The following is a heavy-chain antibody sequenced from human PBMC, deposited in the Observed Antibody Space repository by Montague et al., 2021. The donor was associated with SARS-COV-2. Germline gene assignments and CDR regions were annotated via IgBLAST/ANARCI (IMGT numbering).Heavy chain of an antibody. V-gene: IGHV6-1*01. Sequence: CAISEDSVSSNTAAWNWIRQSPSRGLEWLGRTYYRSKWYNDYAVSVKSRISINADTSKNQFSLQLNSVTPEDTAVYYCARGISATSKWGQGTLVTVSS. CDR2: TYYRSKWYN. CDR1: EDSVSSNTAA. D-gene: IGHD6-13*01. CDR3: ARGISATSK. J-gene: IGHJ4*02.